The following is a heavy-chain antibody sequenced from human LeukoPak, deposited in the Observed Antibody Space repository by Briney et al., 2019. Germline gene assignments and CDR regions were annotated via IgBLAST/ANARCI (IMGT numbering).Heavy chain of an antibody. CDR1: GFTVSSNY. D-gene: IGHD5-18*01. J-gene: IGHJ6*02. CDR2: IYSGGST. Sequence: GGSLRLSCAASGFTVSSNYMSWVRQAPGKGLEWVSVIYSGGSTYYADSVKGRFTISRDNSKNTLYLQMNSLRAEDTAMYYCARDIQLPPYYYYGMDVWGQGTTVTVSS. V-gene: IGHV3-53*01. CDR3: ARDIQLPPYYYYGMDV.